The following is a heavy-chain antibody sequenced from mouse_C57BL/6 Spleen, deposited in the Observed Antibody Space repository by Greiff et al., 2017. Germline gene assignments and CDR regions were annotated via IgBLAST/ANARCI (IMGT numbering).Heavy chain of an antibody. J-gene: IGHJ1*03. CDR2: IHPNSGST. Sequence: QVQLQQPGAELVKPGASVKLSCKASGYTFTSYWMHWVKQRPGQGLEWIGMIHPNSGSTNYNEKFKSKATLTVDKSSSTAYMQLSSLTSEDSAVYYCARAIRNYVIYFDVWGTGTTVTVSS. D-gene: IGHD2-1*01. CDR1: GYTFTSYW. CDR3: ARAIRNYVIYFDV. V-gene: IGHV1-64*01.